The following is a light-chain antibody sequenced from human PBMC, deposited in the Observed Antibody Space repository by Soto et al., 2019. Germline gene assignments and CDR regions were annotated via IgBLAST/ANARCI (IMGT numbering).Light chain of an antibody. J-gene: IGKJ2*01. V-gene: IGKV1-5*03. CDR1: QIIGSW. Sequence: DIQMTQSPSTLSASVGDGVTITCRASQIIGSWLAWYQQKPGKAPKLLIYKATNLQSGVPSRFSGSGSGTDFSLTISSLQPEDSATYYCQQYNDFPYTFGPGTKLEI. CDR2: KAT. CDR3: QQYNDFPYT.